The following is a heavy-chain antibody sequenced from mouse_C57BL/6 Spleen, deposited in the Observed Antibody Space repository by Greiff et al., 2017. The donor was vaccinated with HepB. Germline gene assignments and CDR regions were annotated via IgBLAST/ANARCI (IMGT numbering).Heavy chain of an antibody. Sequence: QVQLQQSGPGLVQPSQSLSITCTVSGFSLTSYGVHWVRQPPGKGLEWLGVIWSGGSTDYNAAFISRLSLSKYNSKSPVFFKMNSLQADDTAIYYCAIMNWDGFAYWGQGTLVTVSA. J-gene: IGHJ3*01. CDR2: IWSGGST. V-gene: IGHV2-4*01. CDR1: GFSLTSYG. CDR3: AIMNWDGFAY. D-gene: IGHD4-1*01.